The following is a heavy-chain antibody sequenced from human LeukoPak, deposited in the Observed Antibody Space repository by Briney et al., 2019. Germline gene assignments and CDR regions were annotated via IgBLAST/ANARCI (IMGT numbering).Heavy chain of an antibody. CDR3: ARVNLRGSQYNWFDP. CDR1: GGSLNSHI. CDR2: ITPVIDVS. Sequence: GASVKVSCKASGGSLNSHIFTWVRQAPGQGLEWMGKITPVIDVSKYAQKFQGRLTITADKSTATVYMELSGLKSDDTAVYYCARVNLRGSQYNWFDPWGQETLVTVSS. D-gene: IGHD1-26*01. J-gene: IGHJ5*02. V-gene: IGHV1-69*02.